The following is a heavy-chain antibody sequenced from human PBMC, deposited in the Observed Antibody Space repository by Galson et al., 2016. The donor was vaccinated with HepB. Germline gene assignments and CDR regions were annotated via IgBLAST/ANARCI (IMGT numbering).Heavy chain of an antibody. Sequence: LRLSCAASAFTFNIYDMHWVRQAPGKGLEWVSIIYSNGDPYYVDSVRGRFTISRDRSRNTLYLQMNSLRPEDTAVYYCARGPAGAATIGRGQGTLVTVSS. V-gene: IGHV3-53*01. J-gene: IGHJ4*02. D-gene: IGHD5-12*01. CDR3: ARGPAGAATIG. CDR1: AFTFNIYD. CDR2: IYSNGDP.